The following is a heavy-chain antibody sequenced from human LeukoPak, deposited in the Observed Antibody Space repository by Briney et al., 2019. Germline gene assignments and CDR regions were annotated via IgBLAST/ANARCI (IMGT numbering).Heavy chain of an antibody. Sequence: GSLRLSCAASGFSFSDYYMGWIRQAPGKGLQWISYISGGSYTTYYADSVKGRFTISRDTAENSVYLQLSSLRAEDTAVYYCARGRKGWLAYYFDYWGQGTLVTVSS. D-gene: IGHD5-24*01. CDR2: ISGGSYTT. CDR3: ARGRKGWLAYYFDY. V-gene: IGHV3-11*01. CDR1: GFSFSDYY. J-gene: IGHJ4*02.